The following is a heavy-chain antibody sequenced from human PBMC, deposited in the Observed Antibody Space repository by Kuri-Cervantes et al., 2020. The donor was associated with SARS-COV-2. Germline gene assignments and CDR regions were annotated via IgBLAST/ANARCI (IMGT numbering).Heavy chain of an antibody. CDR3: ARQMMSSITIFGVVITRNWFDP. CDR1: GGSISSSSYY. Sequence: GSLRLSCTVSGGSISSSSYYWGWIRQPPGKGLEWIGSIYYSGSTNYNPSLKSRVTISVDTSKNQFSLKLSSVTAADTAVYYCARQMMSSITIFGVVITRNWFDPWGQGTLVTVSS. V-gene: IGHV4-39*01. J-gene: IGHJ5*02. CDR2: IYYSGST. D-gene: IGHD3-3*01.